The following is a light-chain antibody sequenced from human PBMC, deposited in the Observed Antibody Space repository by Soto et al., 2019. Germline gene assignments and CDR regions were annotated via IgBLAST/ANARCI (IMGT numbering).Light chain of an antibody. CDR2: CAS. Sequence: EIVLTQSPGTLSLSPGERATLSCRASQSVSSSYLAWYQQKPGQAPRLLIYCASSRATGIPDRLSGSGSGTDFTLTISRLEPEDFAVYYCQQYGRTFGQGTKVEIK. CDR1: QSVSSSY. J-gene: IGKJ1*01. V-gene: IGKV3-20*01. CDR3: QQYGRT.